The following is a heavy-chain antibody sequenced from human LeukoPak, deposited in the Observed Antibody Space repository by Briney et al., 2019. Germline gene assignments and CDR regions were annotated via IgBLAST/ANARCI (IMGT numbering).Heavy chain of an antibody. CDR2: IISSSRYI. D-gene: IGHD6-6*01. Sequence: PGGSLRLSCAASGFTFSSYRMNWVRQAPGKGLEWVSSIISSSRYIYYADSVKGRFTISRDNAKNSLYLQMNSLRAEDTAVYYCAGQDLEIAARRTLGYWGQGTPVTVSS. V-gene: IGHV3-21*01. CDR1: GFTFSSYR. J-gene: IGHJ4*02. CDR3: AGQDLEIAARRTLGY.